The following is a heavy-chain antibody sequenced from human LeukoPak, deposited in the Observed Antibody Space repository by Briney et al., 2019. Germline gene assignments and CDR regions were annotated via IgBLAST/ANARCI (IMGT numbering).Heavy chain of an antibody. J-gene: IGHJ4*02. CDR3: ARNTDTAMVYFDY. CDR2: ILSDGSKE. V-gene: IGHV3-33*01. CDR1: GFTFSSYG. Sequence: PGGSLRLSCAASGFTFSSYGMHWVRQAPGKGLEWVAVILSDGSKEFYTDSVKGRFTISRDNSKNTLYLQMNSLRAEDTAVYYCARNTDTAMVYFDYWGQGTLVTVSS. D-gene: IGHD5-18*01.